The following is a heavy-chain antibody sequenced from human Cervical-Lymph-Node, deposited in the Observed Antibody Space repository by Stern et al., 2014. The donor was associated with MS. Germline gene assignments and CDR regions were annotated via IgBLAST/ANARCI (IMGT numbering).Heavy chain of an antibody. D-gene: IGHD3-22*01. V-gene: IGHV4-31*03. CDR2: IYHSGNT. J-gene: IGHJ3*02. CDR1: GGSLTSGGHY. Sequence: QLQLQESGPGLVKPSQTLSLTCTVSGGSLTSGGHYWTWIRQYPGKGLEWIGSIYHSGNTDYNPSLKSRVSISVDTSKHQFSLRLSSMTDADTAVYYCARGNRAFYYGDAFDMWGHGTMVTVSS. CDR3: ARGNRAFYYGDAFDM.